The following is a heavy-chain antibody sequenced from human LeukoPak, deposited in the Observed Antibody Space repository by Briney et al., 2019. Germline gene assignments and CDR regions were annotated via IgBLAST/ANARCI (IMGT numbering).Heavy chain of an antibody. J-gene: IGHJ6*03. CDR2: INHSGST. Sequence: SETLSLTCAVYGGSFSGYYWSWIRRPPGKGLEWIGEINHSGSTNYNPSLKSRVTISVDTSKNQFSLKLSSVTAADTAVYYCARWTAIIYYYMDVWGKGTTVTISS. CDR3: ARWTAIIYYYMDV. D-gene: IGHD2-21*02. V-gene: IGHV4-34*01. CDR1: GGSFSGYY.